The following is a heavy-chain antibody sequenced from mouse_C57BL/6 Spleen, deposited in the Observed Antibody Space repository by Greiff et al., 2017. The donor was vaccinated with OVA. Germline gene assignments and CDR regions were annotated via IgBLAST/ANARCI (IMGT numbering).Heavy chain of an antibody. CDR2: INPSNGGT. D-gene: IGHD1-1*01. V-gene: IGHV1-53*01. CDR1: GYTFTSYW. J-gene: IGHJ4*01. CDR3: TRRVITTVVRVYWYAMDY. Sequence: QVQLQQPGTELVKPGASVKLSCKASGYTFTSYWMHWVKQRPGQGLEWIGNINPSNGGTNYNEKFKSKATLTVDKSSSTAYMQLSSLTSEDAAVYYCTRRVITTVVRVYWYAMDYWGQGTSVTVSS.